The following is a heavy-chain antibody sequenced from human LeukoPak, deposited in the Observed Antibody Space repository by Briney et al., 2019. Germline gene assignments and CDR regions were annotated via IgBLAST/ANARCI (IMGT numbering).Heavy chain of an antibody. CDR2: IKKDGTEK. CDR1: GLSFSGLW. J-gene: IGHJ4*02. V-gene: IGHV3-7*03. CDR3: EAYGSV. Sequence: GGSLRLSCTASGLSFSGLWLTWVRQAPGRGLEWVANIKKDGTEKNYVDSVRGRFTISRDNAQNSLYLQMNNLRAEDTAIYYCEAYGSVWGQGTLVTVSS. D-gene: IGHD3-10*01.